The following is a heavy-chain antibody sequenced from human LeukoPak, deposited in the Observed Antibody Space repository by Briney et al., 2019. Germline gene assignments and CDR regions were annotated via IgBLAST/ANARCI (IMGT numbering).Heavy chain of an antibody. V-gene: IGHV4-4*07. J-gene: IGHJ4*02. CDR2: IYTSGST. D-gene: IGHD6-19*01. Sequence: SETLSLTCTVSGGSISSYYWSWIRQPAGKGLEWIGRIYTSGSTNYNPSLKSRVTMSVDTSKNQFSLKLSSVTAADTAVYYCAREGEQWRPTHVAYFDYWGQGTLVTVSS. CDR1: GGSISSYY. CDR3: AREGEQWRPTHVAYFDY.